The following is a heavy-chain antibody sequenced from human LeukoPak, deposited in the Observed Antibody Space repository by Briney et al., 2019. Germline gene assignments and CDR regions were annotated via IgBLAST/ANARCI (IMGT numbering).Heavy chain of an antibody. V-gene: IGHV3-48*02. D-gene: IGHD1-26*01. CDR3: ARRVVGAMPFDY. J-gene: IGHJ4*02. Sequence: GGSLRLSCAASGFTFSSYNMNWVRQAPGKGLEWVSYITTSSSEIYYADSVKGRFTISRDNAKNSLYLRMNSLRDEDTAVYYCARRVVGAMPFDYWGQGTLVTVSS. CDR2: ITTSSSEI. CDR1: GFTFSSYN.